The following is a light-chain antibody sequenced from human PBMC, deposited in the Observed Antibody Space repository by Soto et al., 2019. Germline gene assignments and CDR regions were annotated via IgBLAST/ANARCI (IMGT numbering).Light chain of an antibody. V-gene: IGLV8-61*01. CDR3: VLYMGGGVWA. CDR2: NTN. Sequence: QTVVTQEPSFSVSPGGTVTLTCGLTSGSVSTSYYPNWYQQTPGQAPRALIYNTNTRSSVVPDRFSGSILGNKAALTITGAQADDESDYDCVLYMGGGVWAFGGGTKLTVL. CDR1: SGSVSTSYY. J-gene: IGLJ2*01.